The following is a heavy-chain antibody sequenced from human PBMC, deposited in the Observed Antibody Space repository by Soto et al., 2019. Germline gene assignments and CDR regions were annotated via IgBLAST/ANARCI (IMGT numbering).Heavy chain of an antibody. Sequence: QVQLVESGGGVVQPGRSLRLSCAASGFTFSSYGMHWVRQAPGKGLEWVAVISYDGINKYYPDSVKGRFTISRYNSKNTVDLQMNSLRAAATAVYYCAISVYNWNDVFFDYRGQGVLVTVSS. CDR2: ISYDGINK. CDR1: GFTFSSYG. V-gene: IGHV3-30*03. CDR3: AISVYNWNDVFFDY. J-gene: IGHJ4*02. D-gene: IGHD1-1*01.